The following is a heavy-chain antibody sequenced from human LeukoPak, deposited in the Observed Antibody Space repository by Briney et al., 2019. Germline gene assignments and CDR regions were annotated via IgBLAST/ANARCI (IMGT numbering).Heavy chain of an antibody. CDR2: IYYSGST. CDR3: ARERWFGELLRGGVDY. Sequence: NPSETLSLTCTVSGGSISSGYYYWSWIRQPPGKGLEWIGYIYYSGSTYYNPSLKSRVTISVDTSKNQFSLKLSSVTAADTAVYYCARERWFGELLRGGVDYWGQGTLVTVSS. D-gene: IGHD3-10*01. J-gene: IGHJ4*02. V-gene: IGHV4-30-4*01. CDR1: GGSISSGYYY.